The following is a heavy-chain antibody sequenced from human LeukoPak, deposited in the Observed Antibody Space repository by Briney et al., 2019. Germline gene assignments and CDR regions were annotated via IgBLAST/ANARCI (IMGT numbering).Heavy chain of an antibody. J-gene: IGHJ6*02. CDR3: AKVSMVRGAGDYYGMDV. Sequence: GGSLRLSCAASGFTFSSYAMSWVRQAPGKGLEWVSAISGSGGSTYYADSVKGRFTISRDNSKNTLYLQMNSLRAEDTAVYYRAKVSMVRGAGDYYGMDVWGQGTTVTVSS. CDR2: ISGSGGST. D-gene: IGHD3-10*01. CDR1: GFTFSSYA. V-gene: IGHV3-23*01.